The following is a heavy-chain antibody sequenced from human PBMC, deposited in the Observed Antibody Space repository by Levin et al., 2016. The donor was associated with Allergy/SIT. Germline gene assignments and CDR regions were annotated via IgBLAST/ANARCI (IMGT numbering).Heavy chain of an antibody. D-gene: IGHD3-10*01. Sequence: GSLRLSCAASGFTFSSYSMNWVRQAPGKGLEWVSYISSSSSTIYYADSVKGRFTISRDNAKNSLYLQMNSLRAEDTAVYYCAGNVGYYFARYYYGMDVWGQGTTVTVSS. CDR2: ISSSSSTI. CDR3: AGNVGYYFARYYYGMDV. V-gene: IGHV3-48*01. J-gene: IGHJ6*02. CDR1: GFTFSSYS.